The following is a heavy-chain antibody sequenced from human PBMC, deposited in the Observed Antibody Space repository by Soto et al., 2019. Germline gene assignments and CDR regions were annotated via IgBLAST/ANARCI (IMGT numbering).Heavy chain of an antibody. J-gene: IGHJ4*01. Sequence: GASVKVSCKASGYTFPSYGISWVRQAPGQGLEWMGWISTYSGITNYAPKLQGRVTMTTDTSTSTAYMELRSLKSDDTAGYYCARGIEGLLDYWGHGTRVTVSS. CDR3: ARGIEGLLDY. CDR2: ISTYSGIT. D-gene: IGHD2-15*01. V-gene: IGHV1-18*01. CDR1: GYTFPSYG.